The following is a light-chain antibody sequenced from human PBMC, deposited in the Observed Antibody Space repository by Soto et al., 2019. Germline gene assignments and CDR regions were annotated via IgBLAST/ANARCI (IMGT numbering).Light chain of an antibody. Sequence: EVVLTQSPDTLSLSPGERATLSCRASQSVRNNYLAWYQVRPGRAPRLLIYDASTKATAIPDRISGGGSGTDYTLTISRLEPEDFAVYYCQQYGSSLITFGQGTRLETK. CDR1: QSVRNNY. V-gene: IGKV3-20*01. J-gene: IGKJ5*01. CDR3: QQYGSSLIT. CDR2: DAS.